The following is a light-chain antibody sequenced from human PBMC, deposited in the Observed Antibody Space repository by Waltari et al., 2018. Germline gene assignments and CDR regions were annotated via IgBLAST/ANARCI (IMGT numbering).Light chain of an antibody. CDR3: QQYYSTPGT. Sequence: DIVMTQSPDSLAVSLGERATINCKSSQSVLYSSNNKNYLAWYQQKPGQPPKLLRYWASTRESGVPDRFSGSGSGTDFTLTISSLQAEDVAVYYCQQYYSTPGTFGQGTKLEIK. CDR2: WAS. J-gene: IGKJ2*01. CDR1: QSVLYSSNNKNY. V-gene: IGKV4-1*01.